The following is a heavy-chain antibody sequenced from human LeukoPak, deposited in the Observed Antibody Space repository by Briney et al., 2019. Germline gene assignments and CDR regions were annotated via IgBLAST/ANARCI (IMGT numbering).Heavy chain of an antibody. V-gene: IGHV3-7*03. D-gene: IGHD4-17*01. CDR3: AKESSTVATWFDP. Sequence: GGSLRLSCAASGFTFNKSWMSWVRQAPGKGPEWVANIKEDGTQKYYVDSVRGRFTISRDNAENSLYLQMNSLRAEDTAVYYCAKESSTVATWFDPWGQGTLVTVSS. CDR2: IKEDGTQK. J-gene: IGHJ5*02. CDR1: GFTFNKSW.